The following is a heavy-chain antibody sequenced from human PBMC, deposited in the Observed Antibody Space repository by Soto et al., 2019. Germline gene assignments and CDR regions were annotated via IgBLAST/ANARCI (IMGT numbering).Heavy chain of an antibody. Sequence: EVHLVESGGGLVQPGGSLRLSCVASGFTFSDHYIDWVRQAPGKGLEWVGRNRKRGNGYTTDYAASVKGRFTISRDDSNNSLYLQMDSLKTEDTAVYYCARSGSSTSCYDCWGQGTLVTVSS. J-gene: IGHJ4*02. CDR1: GFTFSDHY. D-gene: IGHD2-2*01. CDR3: ARSGSSTSCYDC. CDR2: NRKRGNGYTT. V-gene: IGHV3-72*01.